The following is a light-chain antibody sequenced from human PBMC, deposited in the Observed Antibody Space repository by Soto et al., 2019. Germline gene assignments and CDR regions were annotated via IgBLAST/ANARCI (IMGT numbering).Light chain of an antibody. CDR2: KAS. CDR3: QQYNGFGR. V-gene: IGKV1-5*03. Sequence: DIQMTQSPSTLSASVGDRVTITCRASQNINSWLAWYQQKPGKAPKLLIYKASSLQSGVPSRFSGSGSGTEFTLTISSLDPDDFATYYCQQYNGFGRFGQGTKVEIK. J-gene: IGKJ1*01. CDR1: QNINSW.